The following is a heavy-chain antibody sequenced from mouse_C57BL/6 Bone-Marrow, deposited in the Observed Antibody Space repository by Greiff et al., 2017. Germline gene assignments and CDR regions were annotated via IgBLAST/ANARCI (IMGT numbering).Heavy chain of an antibody. CDR3: AMPWDGYYLHFFAY. CDR1: GYTFTSYW. J-gene: IGHJ3*01. D-gene: IGHD2-3*01. Sequence: QVQLKQPGAELVRPGSSVKLSCKASGYTFTSYWMAWVKQRPGQGLEWIGRIHPSDSDTNYNQKFKGKATLTVDKSSSTAYMQLRSLTSEDSAVYYWAMPWDGYYLHFFAYWGQGTLVTVSA. CDR2: IHPSDSDT. V-gene: IGHV1-74*01.